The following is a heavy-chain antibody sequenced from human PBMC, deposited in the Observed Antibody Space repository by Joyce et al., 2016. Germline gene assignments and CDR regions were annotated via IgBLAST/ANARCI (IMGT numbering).Heavy chain of an antibody. V-gene: IGHV4-4*02. CDR1: GGSISSAHW. J-gene: IGHJ5*01. Sequence: GTLSLTCAVSGGSISSAHWWSLVRQPPGKGLEWIGEIYLGGSTTYNPSLMSRVTISVDKSKNQLSLKMNSVTAADTAVYYCARNGAYSQDSWGQGTLVTVSS. CDR2: IYLGGST. D-gene: IGHD5-12*01. CDR3: ARNGAYSQDS.